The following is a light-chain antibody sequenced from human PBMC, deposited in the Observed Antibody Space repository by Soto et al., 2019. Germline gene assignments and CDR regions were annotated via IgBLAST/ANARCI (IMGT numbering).Light chain of an antibody. V-gene: IGLV1-44*01. J-gene: IGLJ2*01. Sequence: QSVLTQPPSASGTPGQRVTISCSGSSSNVGSYTVYWYQQLPGTAPKVLIYSGNRRPSGVPARFSGSKSGTSASLAISGLQSEDEADYYCAAWDASLNGVVFGGGTKLTVL. CDR2: SGN. CDR1: SSNVGSYT. CDR3: AAWDASLNGVV.